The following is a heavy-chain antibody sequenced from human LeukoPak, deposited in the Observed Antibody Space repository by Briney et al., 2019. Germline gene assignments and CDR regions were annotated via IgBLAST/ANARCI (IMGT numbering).Heavy chain of an antibody. J-gene: IGHJ4*02. V-gene: IGHV3-21*01. CDR1: GFTFSSYS. CDR2: ISSSSSYI. D-gene: IGHD3-3*01. CDR3: ARAQTEYDFWSGYTLDY. Sequence: GGSLRLSCAASGFTFSSYSMNWVRQAPGKGLEWVSSISSSSSYIYYADSVKGRFTISRDNAKNSLYLQMNSLRAEDTAVYYCARAQTEYDFWSGYTLDYWGQGTLVTVSS.